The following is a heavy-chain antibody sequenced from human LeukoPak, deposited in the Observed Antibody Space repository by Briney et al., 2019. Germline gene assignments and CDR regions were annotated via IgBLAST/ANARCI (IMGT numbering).Heavy chain of an antibody. CDR2: IIPIFGTA. V-gene: IGHV1-69*05. Sequence: SVKVSCKASGGTFSSYAISWVRQAPGQGLEWMGGIIPIFGTANYAQKFQGRVTITTDESTSTAYMELSSLRSEDTAVYYCATRFPYCSGGSCYSGWFDPWGQGTLVTVSS. D-gene: IGHD2-15*01. J-gene: IGHJ5*02. CDR1: GGTFSSYA. CDR3: ATRFPYCSGGSCYSGWFDP.